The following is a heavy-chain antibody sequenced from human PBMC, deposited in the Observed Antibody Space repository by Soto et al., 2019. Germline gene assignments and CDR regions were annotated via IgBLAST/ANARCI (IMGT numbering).Heavy chain of an antibody. CDR1: GCSISSGGYY. J-gene: IGHJ4*02. V-gene: IGHV4-31*03. D-gene: IGHD3-10*01. Sequence: QVQLQESGPGLVKPSQTLSLTCTVSGCSISSGGYYWSWIRQHPGKGLEWIGYIYYSGSTYYNPSLKSRVTISVDTSKNQFSLKLSSVTAADTAVYYCARVYYYGSGSYPGNDYWGQGTLVTVSS. CDR2: IYYSGST. CDR3: ARVYYYGSGSYPGNDY.